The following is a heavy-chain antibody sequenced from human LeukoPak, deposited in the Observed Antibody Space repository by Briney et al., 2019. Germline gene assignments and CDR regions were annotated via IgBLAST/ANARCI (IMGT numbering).Heavy chain of an antibody. D-gene: IGHD3-10*01. CDR2: IIPIFGTA. CDR1: GGTVSSYA. J-gene: IGHJ6*03. Sequence: GASVKVSCKASGGTVSSYAISWVRQAPGRGLEWMGGIIPIFGTANYAQKFQGRVTITADESTSTAYMELSSLRSEDTAVYYFARPFGTVQVVMADYYYMDVWGKGTTVTVSS. V-gene: IGHV1-69*01. CDR3: ARPFGTVQVVMADYYYMDV.